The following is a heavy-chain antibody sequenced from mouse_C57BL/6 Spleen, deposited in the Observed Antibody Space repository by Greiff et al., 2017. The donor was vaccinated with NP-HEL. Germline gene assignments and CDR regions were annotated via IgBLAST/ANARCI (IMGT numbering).Heavy chain of an antibody. J-gene: IGHJ3*01. V-gene: IGHV6-3*01. CDR1: GFTFSNYW. D-gene: IGHD2-3*01. CDR2: IRLKSDNYAT. Sequence: EVKLVESGGGLVQPGGSMKLSCVASGFTFSNYWMNWVRQSPEKGLEWVAQIRLKSDNYATHYAESVKGRFTISRDDSKSSVYLQMNNLRAEDTGIYYCTALYDGYLAWFAYWGQGTLVTVSA. CDR3: TALYDGYLAWFAY.